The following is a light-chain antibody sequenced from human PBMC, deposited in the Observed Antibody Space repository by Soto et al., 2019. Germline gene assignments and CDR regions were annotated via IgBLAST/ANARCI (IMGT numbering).Light chain of an antibody. J-gene: IGLJ1*01. Sequence: QSALTQPASVSGSPGQSITISCAGTSSDIGGYNYVSWYQQHPGKAPKVMIYEVSNRPSGVSNRFSGSKSGNTASLTVSGLQDDDEAASYRSSYAGRNNFVFGTGTKVTVL. V-gene: IGLV2-14*01. CDR2: EVS. CDR1: SSDIGGYNY. CDR3: SSYAGRNNFV.